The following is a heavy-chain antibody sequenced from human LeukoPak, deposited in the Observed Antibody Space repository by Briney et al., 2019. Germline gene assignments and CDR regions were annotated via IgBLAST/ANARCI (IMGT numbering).Heavy chain of an antibody. CDR2: ISGSGGST. D-gene: IGHD3-3*01. Sequence: GGSLRFSGGAPGFGFRSYPWSWFGQAPGKGWGGAYSISGSGGSTYYTDSVKGRFAISRDNSKSTLYLQMNSLGTDDTALYYCVKGGQNYDFWRFDYWGQGTLVTASS. CDR3: VKGGQNYDFWRFDY. V-gene: IGHV3-23*01. CDR1: GFGFRSYP. J-gene: IGHJ4*02.